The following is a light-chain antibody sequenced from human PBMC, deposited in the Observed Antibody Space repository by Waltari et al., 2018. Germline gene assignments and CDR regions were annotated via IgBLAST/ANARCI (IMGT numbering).Light chain of an antibody. J-gene: IGLJ2*01. Sequence: SVLTQPPSASGPPGQRVTIPCSGSTPHIGSNHVYWSQQLPGPAPKLLIYRNNQRPSGVPDRFSGSKSGTSASLAISGLRSEDEADYYCAAWDDSLSGVLFGGGTKLTV. V-gene: IGLV1-47*01. CDR2: RNN. CDR3: AAWDDSLSGVL. CDR1: TPHIGSNH.